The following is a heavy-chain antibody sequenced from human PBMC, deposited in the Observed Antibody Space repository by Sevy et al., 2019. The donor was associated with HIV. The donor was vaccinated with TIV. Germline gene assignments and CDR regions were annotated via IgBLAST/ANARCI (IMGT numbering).Heavy chain of an antibody. J-gene: IGHJ4*02. CDR3: ASGDTTMITDLDY. CDR2: INNGGIT. V-gene: IGHV3-23*01. CDR1: GFTFSNYA. Sequence: GGSLRLSCGASGFTFSNYAMSWVRQAPGKGPEWVSGINNGGITYYADSVKGRFTISRDNSKKMVFLQMNSLRAEDTAVYYCASGDTTMITDLDYWGQGALVTVSS. D-gene: IGHD5-18*01.